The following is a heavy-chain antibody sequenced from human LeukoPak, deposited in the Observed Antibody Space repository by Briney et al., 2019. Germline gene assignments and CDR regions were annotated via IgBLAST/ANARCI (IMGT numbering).Heavy chain of an antibody. J-gene: IGHJ3*02. CDR3: ARDSRLYAFDI. V-gene: IGHV4-31*03. Sequence: SQTLSLTCTVSGGSISSGGYYWSWIRQHPGKGLEWIGYIYYSGSTYYNPVLKSRVTISVDTSKSQFSLKLSSVTAADTAVYYCARDSRLYAFDIWGQGTMVTVSS. CDR2: IYYSGST. CDR1: GGSISSGGYY.